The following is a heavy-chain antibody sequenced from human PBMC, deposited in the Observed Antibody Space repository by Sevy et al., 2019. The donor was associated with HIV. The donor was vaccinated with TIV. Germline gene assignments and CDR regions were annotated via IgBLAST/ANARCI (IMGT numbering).Heavy chain of an antibody. CDR2: IYHSGST. D-gene: IGHD6-13*01. CDR1: GYSISSGYY. CDR3: ARGSSSWYGWFDP. J-gene: IGHJ5*02. Sequence: SETLSLTCTVSGYSISSGYYWGWIRQPPGKGLEWIGSIYHSGSTYYNPSLKSRVTISVDTSKNQFSLKLSSVTAADTAVYYCARGSSSWYGWFDPWGQRTLVTVSS. V-gene: IGHV4-38-2*02.